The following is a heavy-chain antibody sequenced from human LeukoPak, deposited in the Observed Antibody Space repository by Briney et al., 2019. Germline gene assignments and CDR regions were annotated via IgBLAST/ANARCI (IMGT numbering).Heavy chain of an antibody. D-gene: IGHD2-2*01. CDR3: ARVAFFDVVLAAPWWFDP. CDR1: GGSISSGGYY. V-gene: IGHV4-30-2*01. Sequence: SQTLSFICTVSGGSISSGGYYWSWIRQPPGKGLEWIGYIYHSGSTYYNPSLKSRVTISVDRSKNQFSLKLSSVTAADTAVYYCARVAFFDVVLAAPWWFDPWGQGTLVTVSS. J-gene: IGHJ5*02. CDR2: IYHSGST.